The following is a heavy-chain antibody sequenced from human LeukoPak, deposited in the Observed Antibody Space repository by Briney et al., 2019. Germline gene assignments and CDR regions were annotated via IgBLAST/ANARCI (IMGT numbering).Heavy chain of an antibody. J-gene: IGHJ4*02. CDR3: ATHSKVTGSDY. V-gene: IGHV4-34*01. CDR2: INHSGST. Sequence: PSETLSLTCAVYGGSFSGYYWSWIRQPPGKGLEWIGEINHSGSTNYNPSIKSRVTISVDTSKNQFSLKLSSVTAADTAVYYCATHSKVTGSDYWGQGTLVTVSS. CDR1: GGSFSGYY. D-gene: IGHD4-11*01.